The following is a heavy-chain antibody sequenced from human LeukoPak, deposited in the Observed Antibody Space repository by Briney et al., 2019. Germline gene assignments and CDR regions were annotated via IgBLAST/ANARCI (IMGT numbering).Heavy chain of an antibody. CDR1: GFTLSRYW. CDR2: IKQEGGEK. CDR3: AREKLWEPMPPDC. Sequence: GGSLRLSCEASGFTLSRYWMAWVRQAPGKGLEWVAIIKQEGGEKHYADSVRGRFSISRDNAQKLLYLQMHSLRAEDTAVYYSAREKLWEPMPPDCWGQGTLGTVSS. D-gene: IGHD1-26*01. J-gene: IGHJ4*02. V-gene: IGHV3-7*01.